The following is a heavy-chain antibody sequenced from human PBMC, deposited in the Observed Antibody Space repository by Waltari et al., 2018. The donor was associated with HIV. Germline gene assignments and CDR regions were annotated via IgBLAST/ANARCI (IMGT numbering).Heavy chain of an antibody. D-gene: IGHD3-16*02. Sequence: QVQLQESGPGLVKPSGTLSLTCAVSGGSISSSNWWSWVRQPPGKGLEWIGEIYHSGGTNYNPSRKSRVTISVDKSKNQCSLKLSSVTAADTAVYYCAREGGYVWGSYRHLDYWGQGTLVTVSS. V-gene: IGHV4-4*02. J-gene: IGHJ4*02. CDR3: AREGGYVWGSYRHLDY. CDR2: IYHSGGT. CDR1: GGSISSSNW.